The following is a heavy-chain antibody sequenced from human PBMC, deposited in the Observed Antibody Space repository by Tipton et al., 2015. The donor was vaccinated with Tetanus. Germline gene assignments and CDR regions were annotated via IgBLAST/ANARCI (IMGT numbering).Heavy chain of an antibody. D-gene: IGHD6-19*01. J-gene: IGHJ5*02. CDR2: INHSRST. V-gene: IGHV4-34*01. CDR3: ARDWRGLYSSGWYSWFDP. CDR1: GGSFSGYY. Sequence: GLVKPSETLSLTCAVYGGSFSGYYSSWIRQPPGKGLEWIGEINHSRSTNYNPSLKSRVTISVDTSKNQFSLKLSSVTAADTAVYYCARDWRGLYSSGWYSWFDPWGQGTLVTVSS.